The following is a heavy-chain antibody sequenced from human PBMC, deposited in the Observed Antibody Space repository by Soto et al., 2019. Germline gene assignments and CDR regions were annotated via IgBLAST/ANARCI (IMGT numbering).Heavy chain of an antibody. D-gene: IGHD3-10*01. Sequence: PGGSLRLSCAASGFTFDDYGMSWVRQAPGKGLEWVSGINWNGGSTGYADSVKGRFTISRDNAKNSLYLQMDRLRAEDTALYYCARDSLWFGESVRLYFHYWRQGTLVTVSS. CDR3: ARDSLWFGESVRLYFHY. CDR2: INWNGGST. V-gene: IGHV3-20*04. J-gene: IGHJ4*02. CDR1: GFTFDDYG.